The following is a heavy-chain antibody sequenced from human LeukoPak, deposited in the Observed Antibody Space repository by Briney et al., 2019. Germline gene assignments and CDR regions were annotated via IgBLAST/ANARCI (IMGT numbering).Heavy chain of an antibody. CDR3: ARVLHKRNYDSSTYYGY. Sequence: GGSLRLSCAASGFTFSSYSMNWVRQAPGKGLEWVSYISSSSSTIYYADSVKGRFTISRDNAKNSLYLQMSGLRAEDTAVYCCARVLHKRNYDSSTYYGYWGQGTLVTVSS. CDR2: ISSSSSTI. J-gene: IGHJ4*02. V-gene: IGHV3-48*01. D-gene: IGHD3-22*01. CDR1: GFTFSSYS.